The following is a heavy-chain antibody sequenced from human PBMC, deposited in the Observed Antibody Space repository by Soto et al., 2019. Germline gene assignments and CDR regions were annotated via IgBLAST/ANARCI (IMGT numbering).Heavy chain of an antibody. D-gene: IGHD4-17*01. V-gene: IGHV1-69*13. CDR3: ARARATVTGGYYFDY. J-gene: IGHJ4*02. CDR2: IIPIFGTA. Sequence: GASVKVSCKASGGTFSSYAISWVRQAPGQGLEWMGGIIPIFGTANYAQKFQGRVTITADESTSTAYMELSSLRSEETAVYYCARARATVTGGYYFDYWGQGTLVTVSS. CDR1: GGTFSSYA.